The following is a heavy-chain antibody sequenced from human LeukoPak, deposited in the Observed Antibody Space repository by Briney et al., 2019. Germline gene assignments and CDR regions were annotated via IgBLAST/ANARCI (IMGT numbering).Heavy chain of an antibody. CDR2: INHSGST. CDR1: GGSFSGYY. Sequence: PSETLSLTCAVYGGSFSGYYWSWIRQPPGKGLEWIGEINHSGSTNYNPSLKSRVTISVDTSKSQFSLKLSSVTAADTAVYYCARDGGYCSSTSCYGWFDPWGQGTLVTVSS. J-gene: IGHJ5*02. V-gene: IGHV4-34*01. D-gene: IGHD2-2*01. CDR3: ARDGGYCSSTSCYGWFDP.